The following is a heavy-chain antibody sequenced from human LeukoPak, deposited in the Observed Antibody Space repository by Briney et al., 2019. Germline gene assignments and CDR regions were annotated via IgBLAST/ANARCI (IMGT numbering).Heavy chain of an antibody. CDR1: GFTFSSYA. CDR3: ARDGVRRIQLWQPLDY. V-gene: IGHV3-21*01. J-gene: IGHJ4*02. Sequence: AGGSLRLSCAASGFTFSSYAMNWVRQAPGKGLEWVSSISSSSSYIYYADSVKGRFTISRDNAKNSLYLQMNSLRAEDTAVYYCARDGVRRIQLWQPLDYWGQGTLVTVSS. CDR2: ISSSSSYI. D-gene: IGHD5-18*01.